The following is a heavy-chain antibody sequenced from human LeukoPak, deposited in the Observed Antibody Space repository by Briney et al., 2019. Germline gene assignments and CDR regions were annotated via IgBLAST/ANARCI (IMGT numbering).Heavy chain of an antibody. CDR3: ARGAQGYYDSSGYGFDY. CDR2: INHSGST. Sequence: SETLSLTCAVYGGSFSGYYWSWIRQPPGKGLEWIGEINHSGSTNYNPSLKSRVTISVDTSKNQFSLKLSSVTAADTAVYYCARGAQGYYDSSGYGFDYWGQGTLVTVSS. CDR1: GGSFSGYY. J-gene: IGHJ4*02. D-gene: IGHD3-22*01. V-gene: IGHV4-34*01.